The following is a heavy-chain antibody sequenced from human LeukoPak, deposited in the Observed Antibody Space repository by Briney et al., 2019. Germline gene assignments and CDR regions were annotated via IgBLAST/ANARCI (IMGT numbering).Heavy chain of an antibody. V-gene: IGHV4-38-2*02. CDR2: IYHSGST. CDR3: ARDLGMVAATDAFDI. CDR1: GYSISSGYY. D-gene: IGHD2-15*01. J-gene: IGHJ3*02. Sequence: SETLSLTCTVSGYSISSGYYWGWIRQPPGKGLEWIGSIYHSGSTYYNPSLKSRVTISVDTSKNQFSLKLSSVTAADTAMYYCARDLGMVAATDAFDIWGQGTMVTVSS.